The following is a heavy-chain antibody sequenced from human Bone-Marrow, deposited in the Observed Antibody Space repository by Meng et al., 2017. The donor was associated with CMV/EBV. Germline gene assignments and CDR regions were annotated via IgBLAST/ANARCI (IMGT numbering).Heavy chain of an antibody. D-gene: IGHD2-2*01. CDR3: ARLDASIVVVPAAIWGRIHFGMDV. CDR1: GGSISSSSYY. V-gene: IGHV4-39*01. J-gene: IGHJ6*02. CDR2: IYYSGST. Sequence: SETLSLTCTVSGGSISSSSYYWGWIREPPGKGLEWIGSIYYSGSTYYNPSLKSRVTISVDTSKNQFSLKPSSVTAADTAVYYCARLDASIVVVPAAIWGRIHFGMDVWGQGTTVTVSS.